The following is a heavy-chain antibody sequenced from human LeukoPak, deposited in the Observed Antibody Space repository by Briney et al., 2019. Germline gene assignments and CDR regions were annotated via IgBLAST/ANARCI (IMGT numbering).Heavy chain of an antibody. CDR3: ARGPHDPSWYYFDY. V-gene: IGHV3-64*01. J-gene: IGHJ4*02. D-gene: IGHD6-13*01. CDR1: GFTFSGYA. Sequence: GGSLRLSCAVSGFTFSGYAMHWVRQAPGKGPEYVSGISSNGVNTYYANSVKGRFTISRDNSKNTLYLQMGSLRPDDMAVYYCARGPHDPSWYYFDYWGQGTLVTVSS. CDR2: ISSNGVNT.